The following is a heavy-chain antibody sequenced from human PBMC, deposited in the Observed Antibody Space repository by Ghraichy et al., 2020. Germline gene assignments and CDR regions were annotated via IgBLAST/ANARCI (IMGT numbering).Heavy chain of an antibody. V-gene: IGHV4-39*01. Sequence: SETLSLTCTVSGGSISSSSYSWGWMRQPPGKGLEWIGTIYYSGSTHSNPSLKSRVTISVDTSKNQFSLKLSSVTAADTAVYYCARAGVSSGWYGLDYWGQGTLVTVSS. D-gene: IGHD6-19*01. J-gene: IGHJ4*02. CDR2: IYYSGST. CDR1: GGSISSSSYS. CDR3: ARAGVSSGWYGLDY.